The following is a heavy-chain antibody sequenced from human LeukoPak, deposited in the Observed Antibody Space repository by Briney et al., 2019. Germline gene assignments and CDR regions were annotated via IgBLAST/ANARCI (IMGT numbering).Heavy chain of an antibody. J-gene: IGHJ4*02. V-gene: IGHV3-21*01. CDR3: ARGNYYDSSGYFPFNY. CDR1: GFTFSNYS. Sequence: GGSLRLSCAASGFTFSNYSMNWVRQAPGKGLEWVSSISSSSSYIYYADSVKGRFTISRDNAKNSLYLQMNSLRAEDTAVYYCARGNYYDSSGYFPFNYWGQGAPVTVSS. D-gene: IGHD3-22*01. CDR2: ISSSSSYI.